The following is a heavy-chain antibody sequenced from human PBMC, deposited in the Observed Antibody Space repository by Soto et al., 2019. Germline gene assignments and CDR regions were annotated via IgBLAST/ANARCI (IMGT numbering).Heavy chain of an antibody. J-gene: IGHJ6*02. D-gene: IGHD6-19*01. CDR1: GYTFSNYG. Sequence: QVQLVQSGAEVKKPGASVTVSCKTSGYTFSNYGINCVRQAPGQGLEWMGWISGYNGNTNYAQTVQGRVTMTTDTSTGKVYMEPRSLKSDDTAIYYCSRFIMVGGWFDPNYYHGIDVWGQGTTVTVSS. CDR3: SRFIMVGGWFDPNYYHGIDV. V-gene: IGHV1-18*01. CDR2: ISGYNGNT.